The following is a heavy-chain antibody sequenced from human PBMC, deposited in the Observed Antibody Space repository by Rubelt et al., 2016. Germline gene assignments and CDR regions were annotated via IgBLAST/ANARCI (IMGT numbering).Heavy chain of an antibody. Sequence: GGGVVQPGGSLRLSCAASGFTFSSFWMSWVRQAPGKGLEWVANIKQDGSEKYYVDSVKGRFTISRDNAKNSLYLDMNSLRAEDTALYYCAREGGAGYSLDSWGQGTLVAVSS. CDR2: IKQDGSEK. D-gene: IGHD3-9*01. CDR3: AREGGAGYSLDS. J-gene: IGHJ4*02. V-gene: IGHV3-7*03. CDR1: GFTFSSFW.